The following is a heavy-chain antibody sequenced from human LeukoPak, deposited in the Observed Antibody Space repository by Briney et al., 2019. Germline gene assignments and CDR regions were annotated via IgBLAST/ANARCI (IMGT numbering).Heavy chain of an antibody. V-gene: IGHV3-30-3*01. CDR2: ISYDGINK. CDR1: GFTFSSYA. Sequence: PGRSLRLSCAASGFTFSSYAMHWVRQAPGKGLEWVAVISYDGINKYYADSVKGRLTISRENSKNTLYLQVKHLIDADTAVYYCARRASRSSWYYFDYWGQGTLVTVSS. D-gene: IGHD6-13*01. J-gene: IGHJ4*02. CDR3: ARRASRSSWYYFDY.